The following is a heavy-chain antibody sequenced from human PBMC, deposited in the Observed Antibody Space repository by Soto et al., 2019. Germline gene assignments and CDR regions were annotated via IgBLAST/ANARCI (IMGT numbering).Heavy chain of an antibody. CDR3: ARDHWGGSSSWYPGY. D-gene: IGHD6-13*01. CDR2: ISYDGSNK. V-gene: IGHV3-30-3*01. Sequence: GGSLRLSCAASGFTFSSYAMHWVRQAPGKGLEWVAVISYDGSNKYYADTVKGRFTISRDNSKNTLYLQMNSLRAEDTAVYYCARDHWGGSSSWYPGYWGQGTLVTVSS. J-gene: IGHJ4*02. CDR1: GFTFSSYA.